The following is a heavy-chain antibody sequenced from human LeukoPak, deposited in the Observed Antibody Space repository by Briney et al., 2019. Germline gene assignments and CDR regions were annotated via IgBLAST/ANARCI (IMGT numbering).Heavy chain of an antibody. CDR2: IIPIFGTA. D-gene: IGHD3-3*01. CDR1: GGTFSSYA. J-gene: IGHJ6*03. V-gene: IGHV1-69*13. Sequence: ASVKVSCKASGGTFSSYAISWVRQAPGQGLEWMGGIIPIFGTANYAQKFQGRVTITADESTSTAYMELSSLRSEDTAVYYCARGSSWEWTDYYYYYYMDVWGKGTTVTVSS. CDR3: ARGSSWEWTDYYYYYYMDV.